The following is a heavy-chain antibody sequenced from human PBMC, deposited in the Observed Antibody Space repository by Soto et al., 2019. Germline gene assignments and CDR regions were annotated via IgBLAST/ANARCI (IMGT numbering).Heavy chain of an antibody. V-gene: IGHV5-10-1*01. CDR1: GYSFTSYW. J-gene: IGHJ5*02. CDR2: IDPSDSYT. D-gene: IGHD6-13*01. Sequence: SGESLKISCKGSGYSFTSYWISWMRQMPGKGLGWMGRIDPSDSYTNFSPSFQGHVTISADKSISTAYVQWSSLKASDTAMYYCASHSKEATGTLGFDPWGQGTMVTVYS. CDR3: ASHSKEATGTLGFDP.